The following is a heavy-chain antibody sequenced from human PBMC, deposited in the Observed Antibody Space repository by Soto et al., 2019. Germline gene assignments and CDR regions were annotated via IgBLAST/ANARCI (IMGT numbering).Heavy chain of an antibody. Sequence: QVQLVESGGGVVQPGRSLRLSCAASGFTFSSDGMHWVRQAPGKGLEWVAVISYDGSNKYYADSVKGRFTISRDNSKNTLYLQMNSPRAEDTAVYYCALGTSAFDYWGQGTLVTVSS. V-gene: IGHV3-30*03. CDR2: ISYDGSNK. D-gene: IGHD3-16*01. J-gene: IGHJ4*02. CDR1: GFTFSSDG. CDR3: ALGTSAFDY.